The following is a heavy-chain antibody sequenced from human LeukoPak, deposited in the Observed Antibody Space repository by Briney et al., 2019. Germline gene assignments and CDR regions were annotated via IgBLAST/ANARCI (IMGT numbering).Heavy chain of an antibody. V-gene: IGHV3-74*01. CDR3: ARDRSISAAGDTY. Sequence: PGGSLRLSCAASGFTFSEYWMHWVRQAPGKGLVWVSRVNRDGSSTSYADSVKGRFTISRDNAKNTLSPQMNSLRAEDTAVYYCARDRSISAAGDTYWGQGTLVTVSS. CDR2: VNRDGSST. J-gene: IGHJ4*02. CDR1: GFTFSEYW. D-gene: IGHD6-13*01.